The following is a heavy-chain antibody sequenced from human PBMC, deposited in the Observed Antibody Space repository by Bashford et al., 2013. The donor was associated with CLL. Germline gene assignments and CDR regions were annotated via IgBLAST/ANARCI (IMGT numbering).Heavy chain of an antibody. D-gene: IGHD1-26*01. V-gene: IGHV1-69*13. CDR3: ARDLGYSGSFSFDQ. J-gene: IGHJ4*02. CDR2: IIPIFGTA. CDR1: GGTFSNYA. Sequence: SVKVSCKASGGTFSNYAISWVRQALGQGLEWMGGIIPIFGTANYAQKFQGRVTITADESTGTAYMELSRLRSDDTAVYYCARDLGYSGSFSFDQWGQGTLVTVSS.